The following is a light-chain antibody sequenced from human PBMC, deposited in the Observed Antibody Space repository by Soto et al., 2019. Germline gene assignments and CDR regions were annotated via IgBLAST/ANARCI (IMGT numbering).Light chain of an antibody. CDR2: GAS. CDR3: QQYGSSPVT. V-gene: IGKV3-20*01. Sequence: EIVLTQSPGTLSLSPGERGTLSCRASQSVSSTYLAWYQQKPGQAPRLLIYGASSRATGIPDRFSGSGSGTDFTLTMSRVEPEDFAVYYCQQYGSSPVTFGQGTKLEIK. CDR1: QSVSSTY. J-gene: IGKJ2*01.